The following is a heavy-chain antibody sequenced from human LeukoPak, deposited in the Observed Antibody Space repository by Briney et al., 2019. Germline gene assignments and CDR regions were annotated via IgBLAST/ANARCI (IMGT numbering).Heavy chain of an antibody. D-gene: IGHD3-3*01. CDR2: ISSSGSTI. Sequence: GGSLRLSCAASGFTFSSYEMNWVRPAPGKGLEWVSYISSSGSTIYYADSVKGRFTISRDNAKNSLYLQMNSLRAEDTAVYYCARGRAYYDFWSGYSGGFDYWGQGTLVTVSS. CDR1: GFTFSSYE. CDR3: ARGRAYYDFWSGYSGGFDY. V-gene: IGHV3-48*03. J-gene: IGHJ4*02.